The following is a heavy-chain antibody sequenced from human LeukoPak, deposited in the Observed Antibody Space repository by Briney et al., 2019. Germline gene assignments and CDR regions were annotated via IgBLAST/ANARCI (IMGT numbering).Heavy chain of an antibody. D-gene: IGHD3-22*01. CDR3: ARDGYYYDSSGPPDY. J-gene: IGHJ4*02. CDR1: GFTFSSYW. V-gene: IGHV3-74*01. CDR2: INSDGSST. Sequence: GGSLRLSCAASGFTFSSYWKHWVRQAPGKGLVWVSRINSDGSSTSYADSVKGRFTISRDNAKNTLYLQMNSLRAEDTAVYYCARDGYYYDSSGPPDYWGQGTLVTVSS.